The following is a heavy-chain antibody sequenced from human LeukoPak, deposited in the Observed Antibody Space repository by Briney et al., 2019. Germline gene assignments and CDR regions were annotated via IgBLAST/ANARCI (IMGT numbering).Heavy chain of an antibody. D-gene: IGHD3-3*01. CDR1: GFTFSSYA. Sequence: GGSLRLSCAASGFTFSSYAMSWVRQAPGKGLEWVSAISGGGGSTYYADSVKGRFTISRDNSKNTLYLQMNSLRAEDTAVYYCAKVWSYYDFWSGYTWGQGTLVTVSS. J-gene: IGHJ5*02. V-gene: IGHV3-23*01. CDR3: AKVWSYYDFWSGYT. CDR2: ISGGGGST.